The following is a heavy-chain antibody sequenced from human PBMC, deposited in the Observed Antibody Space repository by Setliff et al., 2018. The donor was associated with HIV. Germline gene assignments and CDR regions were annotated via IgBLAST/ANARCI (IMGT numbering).Heavy chain of an antibody. J-gene: IGHJ6*03. V-gene: IGHV1-46*01. CDR3: ARGANILIRTDYYYHMDV. Sequence: ASVKVSCKASGYTFTSYPMHWVRQAPGQGLEWMGVINTSGGSAGYAEKFRGRVTMTRDTSTSTVYMDLRNLRSEDTAVYYCARGANILIRTDYYYHMDVWGKGTTVTVSS. D-gene: IGHD3-16*01. CDR1: GYTFTSYP. CDR2: INTSGGSA.